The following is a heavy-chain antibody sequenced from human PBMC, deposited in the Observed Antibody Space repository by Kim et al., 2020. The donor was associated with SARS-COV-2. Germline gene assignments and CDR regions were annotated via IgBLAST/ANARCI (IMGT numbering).Heavy chain of an antibody. J-gene: IGHJ4*02. V-gene: IGHV5-10-1*01. Sequence: GESLKISCKGSGYSFTSYWISWVRQMPGKGLEWMGRIDPSDSYTNYSPSFQGHVTISADKSISTAYLQWSSLKASDTAMYYCARGGVVRYFYGSGSYYNDEYWGQGTRVTVSS. D-gene: IGHD3-10*01. CDR1: GYSFTSYW. CDR3: ARGGVVRYFYGSGSYYNDEY. CDR2: IDPSDSYT.